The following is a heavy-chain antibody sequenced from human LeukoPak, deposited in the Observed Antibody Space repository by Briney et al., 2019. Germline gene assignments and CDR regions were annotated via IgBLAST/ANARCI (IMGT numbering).Heavy chain of an antibody. V-gene: IGHV3-74*01. CDR1: GFTFSSYW. Sequence: GGSLRLSCAASGFTFSSYWMHWVRQAPGKGLVWVSRINSDGSSTSYADSVKGRFTISRDNSKNTLYLQMNSLRAEDTAVYYCAKGGPYYGMDVWGQGTTVTVSS. CDR3: AKGGPYYGMDV. CDR2: INSDGSST. J-gene: IGHJ6*02.